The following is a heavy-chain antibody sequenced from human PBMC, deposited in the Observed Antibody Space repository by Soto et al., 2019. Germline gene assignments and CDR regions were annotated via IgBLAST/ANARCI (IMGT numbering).Heavy chain of an antibody. V-gene: IGHV4-38-2*01. CDR1: GYSISSGYS. CDR2: IYQSGIT. CDR3: ARDGGYTYGRAGLDI. Sequence: SQTLSLTCAVSGYSISSGYSWGWIRQPPGKGLEWIGSIYQSGITYYNPSLKSRVTMSIDTSKNQVSLRLSSVTAADTAVYYCARDGGYTYGRAGLDIWGQGTMVTVSS. J-gene: IGHJ3*02. D-gene: IGHD5-18*01.